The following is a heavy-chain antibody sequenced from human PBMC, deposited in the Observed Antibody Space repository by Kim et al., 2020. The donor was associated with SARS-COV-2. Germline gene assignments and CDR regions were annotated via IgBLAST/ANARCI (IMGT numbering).Heavy chain of an antibody. CDR2: IDPDNSET. Sequence: GESLKISCKXXGXXFXNYFFGWLRHMPGKGLEWIGIIDPDNSETTYNPSFRGQVSISVDNSITTAYLQWSSLKASDTAIYYCARQRDQFYDYWGQGTLVTVSS. CDR3: ARQRDQFYDY. J-gene: IGHJ4*02. CDR1: GXXFXNYF. D-gene: IGHD2-2*01. V-gene: IGHV5-51*01.